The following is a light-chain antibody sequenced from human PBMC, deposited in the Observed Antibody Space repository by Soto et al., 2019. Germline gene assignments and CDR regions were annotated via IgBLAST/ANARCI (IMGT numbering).Light chain of an antibody. J-gene: IGKJ1*01. Sequence: DIQMTQSPSSLSASVGDRVTITCRASQTLPSYLNWYQQKPGKAPKLLIYAASSLQSGVPSRFSGSGSGTDFTLTISSLQPEDFATYFCQQSYSTPPWTFGQGTKV. CDR3: QQSYSTPPWT. CDR1: QTLPSY. V-gene: IGKV1-39*01. CDR2: AAS.